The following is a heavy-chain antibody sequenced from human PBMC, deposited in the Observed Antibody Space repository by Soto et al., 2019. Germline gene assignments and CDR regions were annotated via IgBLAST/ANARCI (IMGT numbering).Heavy chain of an antibody. CDR1: GYTLTELS. CDR2: FDPEDGET. CDR3: ATGTTASYYSGMDV. V-gene: IGHV1-24*01. J-gene: IGHJ6*02. Sequence: QVQLVQSGAEVKKPGASVKVSCKVSGYTLTELSMHWVRQAPGKGLEWMGGFDPEDGETIYAQKFQGRVTMTEYTPTDPDYMELGSLRSEDTGVYYCATGTTASYYSGMDVWGQGTKVTVSS. D-gene: IGHD1-1*01.